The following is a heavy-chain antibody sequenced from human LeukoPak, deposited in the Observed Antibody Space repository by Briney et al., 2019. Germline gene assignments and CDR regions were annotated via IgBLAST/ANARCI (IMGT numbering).Heavy chain of an antibody. D-gene: IGHD3-10*01. CDR3: ARSYYVSGSYIPFDY. Sequence: PSETLSLTCSVSGYSIRSNHYWAWIRQPPGKGLEWIGSIHYSGNTYYNPSLKSRVTISVDTSKNQFSLNLSSVTAADTAAYFCARSYYVSGSYIPFDYWGQGTLVTVSS. CDR2: IHYSGNT. V-gene: IGHV4-38-2*02. J-gene: IGHJ4*02. CDR1: GYSIRSNHY.